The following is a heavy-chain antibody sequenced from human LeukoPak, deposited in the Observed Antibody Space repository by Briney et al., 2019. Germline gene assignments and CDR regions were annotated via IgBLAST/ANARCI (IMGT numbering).Heavy chain of an antibody. CDR1: GGTFSRYG. J-gene: IGHJ4*02. CDR2: IIPIFGTA. D-gene: IGHD1-26*01. CDR3: ANGYGSYYFGGPDY. Sequence: GASVKVSCKASGGTFSRYGISWVRQAPGQGLEWMGGIIPIFGTANYAQKFQGRVTITADESTSTAYMELSSLRSEDTAVYYCANGYGSYYFGGPDYWGQGTLVTVSS. V-gene: IGHV1-69*13.